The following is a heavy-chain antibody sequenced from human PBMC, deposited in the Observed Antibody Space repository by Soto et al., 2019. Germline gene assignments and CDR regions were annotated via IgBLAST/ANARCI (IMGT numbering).Heavy chain of an antibody. CDR1: GFTFSDYY. J-gene: IGHJ6*02. D-gene: IGHD3-3*01. CDR2: ISSSGSTI. Sequence: QVQLVESGGGLVKPGGSLRLSCAASGFTFSDYYMSWIRQAPGKGLEWVSYISSSGSTIYYADSVKGRFTISRDNAKNSLYLQMNSLRAEDTAVYYCARDTPSEYYDFWSGYTQGRYYYYYGMDVWGQGTTVTVSS. V-gene: IGHV3-11*01. CDR3: ARDTPSEYYDFWSGYTQGRYYYYYGMDV.